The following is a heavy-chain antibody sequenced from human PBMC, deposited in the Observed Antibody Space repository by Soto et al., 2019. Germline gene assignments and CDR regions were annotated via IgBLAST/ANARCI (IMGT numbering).Heavy chain of an antibody. J-gene: IGHJ5*02. CDR1: GYTFTSYG. V-gene: IGHV1-18*01. Sequence: ASVKVSCKASGYTFTSYGISWVRQARGQGLEWMGWISAYNGNTNYAQKLQGRVTMTTDTSTSTAYMELSSLRADDTAVYYCARGPYYDFWSGYYNWFDPWGQGTLVTVS. D-gene: IGHD3-3*01. CDR2: ISAYNGNT. CDR3: ARGPYYDFWSGYYNWFDP.